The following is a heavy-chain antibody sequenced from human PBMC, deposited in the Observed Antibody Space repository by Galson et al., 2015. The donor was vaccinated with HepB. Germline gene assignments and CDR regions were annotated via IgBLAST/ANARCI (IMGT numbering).Heavy chain of an antibody. J-gene: IGHJ2*01. V-gene: IGHV3-7*01. CDR3: ARDAGVSRTDDWSFDL. Sequence: SLRLSCAASGFSFRSYWMSWVRQAPGKGLEWVADIKQDGSEEYYVDSVKGRFAIFRDNARDSLYLQMNSLRAEDTVVYLCARDAGVSRTDDWSFDLWGRGSQVTVSS. D-gene: IGHD1-7*01. CDR1: GFSFRSYW. CDR2: IKQDGSEE.